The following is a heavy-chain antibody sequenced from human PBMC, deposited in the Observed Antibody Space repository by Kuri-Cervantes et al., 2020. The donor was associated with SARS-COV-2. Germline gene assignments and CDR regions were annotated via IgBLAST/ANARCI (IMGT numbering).Heavy chain of an antibody. CDR1: GGSISSYY. J-gene: IGHJ5*02. D-gene: IGHD6-13*01. V-gene: IGHV4-4*07. CDR2: IYTSGST. Sequence: GSLRLSCTVSGGSISSYYRSWIRQPAGKGLEWIGRIYTSGSTNYNPSLKSRVTMSVDTSKNQFSLKLSSVTAADTAVYYCASEYSSLRGWFDPWGQGTLVTVSS. CDR3: ASEYSSLRGWFDP.